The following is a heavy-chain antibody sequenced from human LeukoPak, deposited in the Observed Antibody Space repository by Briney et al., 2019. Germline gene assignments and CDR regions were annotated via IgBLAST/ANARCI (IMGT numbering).Heavy chain of an antibody. CDR3: AKSILKWHCSVTTWCGDYFDS. CDR1: GFTLNGYW. Sequence: PGGSLGLSCAAPGFTLNGYWMHWVRQAPGKGLVWVSRINSDGSTTSYADSVKGRFTTSRDNAKNSLYLQMNSLRTEDMALYYCAKSILKWHCSVTTWCGDYFDSWGRGTLVTVSS. D-gene: IGHD2-2*01. CDR2: INSDGSTT. V-gene: IGHV3-74*01. J-gene: IGHJ4*02.